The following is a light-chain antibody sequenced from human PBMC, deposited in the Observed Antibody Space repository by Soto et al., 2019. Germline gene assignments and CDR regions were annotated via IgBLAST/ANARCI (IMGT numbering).Light chain of an antibody. CDR1: QSVSSN. CDR3: QQYNNWPRT. CDR2: GAS. V-gene: IGKV3-15*01. J-gene: IGKJ1*01. Sequence: EIVMTPSPAASSVSPGERATLSCRASQSVSSNLAWYQQKPGQAPRLLIYGASTRATGIPARFSGSGSGTEFTLTISSLQSEDFAVYYCQQYNNWPRTFGQGTKV.